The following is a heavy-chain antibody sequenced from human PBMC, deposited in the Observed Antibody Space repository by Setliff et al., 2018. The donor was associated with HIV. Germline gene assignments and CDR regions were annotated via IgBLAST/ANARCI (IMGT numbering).Heavy chain of an antibody. CDR2: INHSGST. D-gene: IGHD3-16*02. CDR1: NGSFSGYY. CDR3: ARDHYGDVWGTYRPDAFDV. J-gene: IGHJ3*01. V-gene: IGHV4-34*01. Sequence: TLSLTCAVYNGSFSGYYWSWIRQPPGKGLEWIGEINHSGSTNYKPSLKSRVTISVDTSKNQFSLKLSSVTAADMALYYCARDHYGDVWGTYRPDAFDVWGQGTMVTVSS.